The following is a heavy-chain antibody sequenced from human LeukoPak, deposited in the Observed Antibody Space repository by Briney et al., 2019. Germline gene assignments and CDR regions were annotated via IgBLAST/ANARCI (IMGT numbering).Heavy chain of an antibody. J-gene: IGHJ6*03. V-gene: IGHV5-51*01. Sequence: GESLKISFKGSGYSFTSYWIGWARPMPGKGLEWMGIIYPGDSDTRYSPSFQGQVTISADKSISTAYLQWSSLKASDTAMYYCARLGGYDSSGYNYYYYYMDVWGKGTTVTVSS. D-gene: IGHD3-22*01. CDR2: IYPGDSDT. CDR1: GYSFTSYW. CDR3: ARLGGYDSSGYNYYYYYMDV.